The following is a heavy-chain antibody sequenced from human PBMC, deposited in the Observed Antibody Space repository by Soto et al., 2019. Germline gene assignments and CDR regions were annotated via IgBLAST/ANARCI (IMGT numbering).Heavy chain of an antibody. CDR2: IYYSGST. J-gene: IGHJ4*02. D-gene: IGHD4-17*01. Sequence: SETLSLTCTVAGGSISSGGYCWSWIRQHPGKGLEWIGYIYYSGSTYYNPSLKSRVTISVDTSKNQFSLKLSSVTAADTAVYYCARGLPLKIYFDYWGQGTLVTVSS. CDR3: ARGLPLKIYFDY. CDR1: GGSISSGGYC. V-gene: IGHV4-31*03.